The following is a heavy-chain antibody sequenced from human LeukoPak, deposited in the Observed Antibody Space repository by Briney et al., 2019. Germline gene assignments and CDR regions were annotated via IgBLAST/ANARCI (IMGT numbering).Heavy chain of an antibody. J-gene: IGHJ3*02. CDR3: AKGTDPPLNYYDSSGYYPDAFDI. CDR1: GFTFSSYG. V-gene: IGHV3-30*18. D-gene: IGHD3-22*01. CDR2: ISYDGSNK. Sequence: GRSLRLSCATSGFTFSSYGMHWVRQAPGKGLEWVAVISYDGSNKYYADSVKGRFTISRDNSKNTLYLQMNSLRAEDTAVYYCAKGTDPPLNYYDSSGYYPDAFDIWGQGTMVTVSS.